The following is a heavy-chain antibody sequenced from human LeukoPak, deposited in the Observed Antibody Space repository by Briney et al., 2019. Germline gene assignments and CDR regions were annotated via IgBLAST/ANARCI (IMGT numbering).Heavy chain of an antibody. D-gene: IGHD6-19*01. J-gene: IGHJ6*02. CDR2: IYSGGST. CDR1: GFTVSSNY. Sequence: GGSLRLSCAASGFTVSSNYMSWVRQAPGKGLEWVSVIYSGGSTYYADSVKGRFTISRDNSKNTLYLQMNSLRAEDTAVYYCARDRDSPSGWYDYYYYGMDVWGQGTTVTVSS. V-gene: IGHV3-66*01. CDR3: ARDRDSPSGWYDYYYYGMDV.